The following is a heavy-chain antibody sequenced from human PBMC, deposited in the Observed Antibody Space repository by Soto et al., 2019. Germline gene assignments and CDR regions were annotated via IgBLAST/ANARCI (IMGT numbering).Heavy chain of an antibody. D-gene: IGHD2-21*01. CDR2: INTNGGST. V-gene: IGHV1-46*01. CDR3: ARSLLQGDF. CDR1: GYTFIHYY. J-gene: IGHJ4*02. Sequence: QVQLVQSGAEVKKPGASVKISCKASGYTFIHYYIHWVRQAPGQGLEWMAIINTNGGSTNYAQKFQGRVTVTSDTSTTTVSMERNSLESDDTAVYFCARSLLQGDFWGQGTLVTVSS.